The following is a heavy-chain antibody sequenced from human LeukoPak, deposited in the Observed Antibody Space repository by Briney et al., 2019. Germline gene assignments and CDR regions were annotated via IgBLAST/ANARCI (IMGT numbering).Heavy chain of an antibody. D-gene: IGHD3-22*01. V-gene: IGHV1-24*01. CDR3: ATNGDTSLRSKYYYHRANWFDP. CDR1: GYTLTELS. J-gene: IGHJ5*02. CDR2: FDPEDGET. Sequence: ASVKASCKVSGYTLTELSMHWVRQAPGKGLEWMGGFDPEDGETIYAQKFQGRVTMTEDTSTDTAYMELSSLRSEDTAVYYCATNGDTSLRSKYYYHRANWFDPWGQGTLVTVSS.